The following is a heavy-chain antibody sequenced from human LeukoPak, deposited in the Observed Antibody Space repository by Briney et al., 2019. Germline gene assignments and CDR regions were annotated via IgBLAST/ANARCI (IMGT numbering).Heavy chain of an antibody. V-gene: IGHV6-1*01. J-gene: IGHJ3*02. Sequence: SQTLSLTCAISGDSFSSNSVAWNWIRQSPSRGLEWLGSTYYGSKWYNDYAVSVKGLMTINPDTSKNQCSLQLTSVTPEDTAVYYCARGVNSAFDIWGRGTMVTVSS. CDR1: GDSFSSNSVA. D-gene: IGHD3-10*01. CDR3: ARGVNSAFDI. CDR2: TYYGSKWYN.